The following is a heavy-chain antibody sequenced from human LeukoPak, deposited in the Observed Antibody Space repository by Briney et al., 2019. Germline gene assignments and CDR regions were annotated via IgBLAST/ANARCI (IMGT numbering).Heavy chain of an antibody. J-gene: IGHJ5*02. CDR2: INSDGSST. Sequence: GGSLRLSCAASGFTFSSYWMHWVRQAPGKGLVWVSRINSDGSSTSYADSVKGRFTISRDNAKDTLYLQMNSLRAEDTAVYYCASSTAGYNWFDPWGQGTLVTVSS. CDR1: GFTFSSYW. D-gene: IGHD4-17*01. V-gene: IGHV3-74*01. CDR3: ASSTAGYNWFDP.